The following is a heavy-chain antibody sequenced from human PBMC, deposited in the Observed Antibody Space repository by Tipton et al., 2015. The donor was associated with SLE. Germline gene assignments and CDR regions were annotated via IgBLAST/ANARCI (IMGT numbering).Heavy chain of an antibody. Sequence: TLSLTCTVSGGSISSSSYYWGWIRQPPGKGLEWIGYIYYSGSTNYNPSLKSPVTISVDTSKNQFSLKMSSVTAADTAVYYCARETVYADYPGAFDVWGHGTMVTVSS. CDR1: GGSISSSSYY. V-gene: IGHV4-61*01. CDR3: ARETVYADYPGAFDV. D-gene: IGHD4-17*01. CDR2: IYYSGST. J-gene: IGHJ3*01.